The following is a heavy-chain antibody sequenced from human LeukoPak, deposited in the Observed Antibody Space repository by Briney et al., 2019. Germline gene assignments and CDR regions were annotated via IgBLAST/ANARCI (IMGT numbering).Heavy chain of an antibody. J-gene: IGHJ4*02. V-gene: IGHV3-15*01. D-gene: IGHD2-15*01. CDR1: KFNFTNSW. Sequence: PGGSLRPSRAASKFNFTNSWLSWVRQPPGKGLEWVGRIKKRQDGGTADYAAPVKGRFTISRDDSTATLYLQMNSLRAEDTAIYYCTTLIAGWGQGTLVTVSS. CDR2: IKKRQDGGTA. CDR3: TTLIAG.